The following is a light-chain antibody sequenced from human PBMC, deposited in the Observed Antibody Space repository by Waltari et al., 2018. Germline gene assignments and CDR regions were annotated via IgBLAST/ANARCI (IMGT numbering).Light chain of an antibody. V-gene: IGLV1-44*01. CDR1: SSNIGNNP. CDR3: ASWDDGLNGWV. J-gene: IGLJ3*02. Sequence: QSVLTQAPSASGTPGQRVIISCSGSSSNIGNNPVNWYQQVPGTAPKLLIFYNNGRPSCVPDRLAGSKSGTSASLAISGLHSEDEADYYCASWDDGLNGWVFGGGTRLTVL. CDR2: YNN.